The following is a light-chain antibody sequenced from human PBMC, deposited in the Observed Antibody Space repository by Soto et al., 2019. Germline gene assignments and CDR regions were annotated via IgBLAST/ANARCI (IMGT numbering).Light chain of an antibody. CDR3: QQYYSYPWT. CDR2: KAY. J-gene: IGKJ1*01. CDR1: QSISTW. V-gene: IGKV1-5*03. Sequence: DIQMTQSPSTLPASVGDRVTITCRANQSISTWLAWYQQKPGKAHNLLIYKAYRLESGVPSRFSGSGSGTDFTLTISCLQSEDFATYYCQQYYSYPWTFGQGTKVDIK.